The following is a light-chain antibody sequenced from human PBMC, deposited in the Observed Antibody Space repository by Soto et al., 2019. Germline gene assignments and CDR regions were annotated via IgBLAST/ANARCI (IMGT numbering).Light chain of an antibody. CDR3: QQYNNWPTIT. V-gene: IGKV3D-15*01. J-gene: IGKJ5*01. CDR2: CAS. CDR1: QSVSSN. Sequence: EIVMTQSPATLSVSPGERAPLSCRASQSVSSNLAWYPQKPCQAPRLLIYCASTRATGIPARFSGSGSGTEFTLTISSLQSEDFAVYYCQQYNNWPTITFGQGTRREIK.